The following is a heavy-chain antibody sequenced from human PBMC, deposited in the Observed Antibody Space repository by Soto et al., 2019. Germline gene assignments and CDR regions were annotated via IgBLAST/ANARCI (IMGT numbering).Heavy chain of an antibody. Sequence: PSETLSLTCAVYGGSFSGYYWSWIRQPPGKGLESIGEINHSGSTNYNPSLKSRVTISVDTAKNQFSLKLSSVTAADTAVYYCARILYVREGYNWFDPWGQGTLVTVSS. CDR3: ARILYVREGYNWFDP. J-gene: IGHJ5*02. CDR2: INHSGST. D-gene: IGHD1-26*01. V-gene: IGHV4-34*01. CDR1: GGSFSGYY.